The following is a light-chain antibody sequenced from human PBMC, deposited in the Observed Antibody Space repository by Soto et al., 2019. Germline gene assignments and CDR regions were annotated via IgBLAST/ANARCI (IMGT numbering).Light chain of an antibody. V-gene: IGKV3-15*01. Sequence: EIVMTQSPATLSVSPGERATLSCRASQSVSSNLAWYQQKPGQAPRLLIYGASTRATGIPARFSGSGSGTEFTLNISSLQSEDFAVYYCQQYNNWPPWYTFGQGTKLEIK. CDR3: QQYNNWPPWYT. J-gene: IGKJ2*01. CDR1: QSVSSN. CDR2: GAS.